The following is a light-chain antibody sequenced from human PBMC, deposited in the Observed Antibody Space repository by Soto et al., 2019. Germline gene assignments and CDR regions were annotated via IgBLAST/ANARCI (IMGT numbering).Light chain of an antibody. Sequence: SQAVSLGERATINCKSSQTVLYNSNNKNYLAWYQQKPGQPPKLLIYWASTRKSGVPDRFTGSGSGTDFTLSISSLQAEDVAVYCCQQYYSAPLTFGGGTKVDIK. J-gene: IGKJ4*01. CDR2: WAS. CDR3: QQYYSAPLT. CDR1: QTVLYNSNNKNY. V-gene: IGKV4-1*01.